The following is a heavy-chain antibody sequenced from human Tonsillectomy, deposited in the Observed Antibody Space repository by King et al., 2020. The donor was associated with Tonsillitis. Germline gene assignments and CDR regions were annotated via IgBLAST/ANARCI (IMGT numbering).Heavy chain of an antibody. CDR1: GFTFGHYA. D-gene: IGHD6-19*01. V-gene: IGHV3-30*04. Sequence: QLVQSGGGVVQPGRSLRLSCAASGFTFGHYAMHWVRQAPGKGLEWVAVMSFDGSNKYYADSVKGRFSISGDSSKNTLYLQMNSLRTEDTAVYYCARVLAVNYYYGIDVWGPGTTVTVSS. CDR3: ARVLAVNYYYGIDV. CDR2: MSFDGSNK. J-gene: IGHJ6*02.